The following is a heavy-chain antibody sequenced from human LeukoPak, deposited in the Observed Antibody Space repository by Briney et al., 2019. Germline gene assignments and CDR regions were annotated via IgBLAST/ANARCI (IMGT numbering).Heavy chain of an antibody. V-gene: IGHV3-30*18. CDR1: GFTFSSYG. D-gene: IGHD6-13*01. CDR2: ISYDGSNK. CDR3: AKQSQTILSSSWIFDY. Sequence: GGSLRLSCAASGFTFSSYGLHWVRQAPGKGLEWVAVISYDGSNKYYADSVKGRFTISRDNSKNTLYLQMNSLRAEDTAVYYCAKQSQTILSSSWIFDYWGQGTLVTVSS. J-gene: IGHJ4*02.